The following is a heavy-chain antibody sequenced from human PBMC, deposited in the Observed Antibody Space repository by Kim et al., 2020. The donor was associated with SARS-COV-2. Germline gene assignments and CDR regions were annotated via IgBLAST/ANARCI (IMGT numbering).Heavy chain of an antibody. V-gene: IGHV3-30*03. CDR3: VFGRILDY. D-gene: IGHD1-20*01. J-gene: IGHJ4*02. CDR2: ISYDGSNK. CDR1: GFTFSSYG. Sequence: GGSLRLSCAASGFTFSSYGMHWVRQAPGKGLEWVAVISYDGSNKYYADSVKGRFTISRDNSKNTLYLQMNSLRAEDTAVYYCVFGRILDYWGQGTLVTVSS.